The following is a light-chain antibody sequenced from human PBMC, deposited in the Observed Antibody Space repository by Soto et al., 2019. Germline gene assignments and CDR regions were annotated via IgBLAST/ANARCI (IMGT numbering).Light chain of an antibody. CDR1: STNVGTYQA. CDR2: EVS. CDR3: CSYASSSTYV. J-gene: IGLJ1*01. Sequence: QSALTQPASVSGSPGQSVTISCTGTSTNVGTYQAISWYQQHPGKAPKLIIYEVSQWPSGVSDRFSGSKSGNTASLTISGLQAEDEADYYCCSYASSSTYVFGTGTKLTVL. V-gene: IGLV2-23*02.